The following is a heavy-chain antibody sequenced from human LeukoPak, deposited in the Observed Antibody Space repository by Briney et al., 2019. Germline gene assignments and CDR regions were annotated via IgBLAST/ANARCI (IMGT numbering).Heavy chain of an antibody. CDR2: ISGSGGST. CDR3: AKSGPQRGYSGYDPYYFDY. Sequence: PGGSLRLSCAASGFTFTSYWMHWVRQAPGKGLEWVSAISGSGGSTYYADSVKGRFTISRDNSKNTLYLQMNSLRAEDTAVYYCAKSGPQRGYSGYDPYYFDYWGQGTLVTVSS. D-gene: IGHD5-12*01. V-gene: IGHV3-23*01. J-gene: IGHJ4*02. CDR1: GFTFTSYW.